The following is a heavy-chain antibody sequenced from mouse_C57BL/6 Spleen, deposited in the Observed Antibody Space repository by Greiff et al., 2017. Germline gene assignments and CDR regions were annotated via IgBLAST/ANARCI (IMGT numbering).Heavy chain of an antibody. Sequence: QVQLQQPGAELVRPGSSVKLSCKASGYTFTSYWMHWVKQRPIQGLEWIGNIDPSDSETLYNQKFKDKATLTVDKSSSTAYMQLSSLTSEDSAVYYCARETDLYAMDYWGQGTSVTVSS. CDR3: ARETDLYAMDY. J-gene: IGHJ4*01. D-gene: IGHD4-1*01. CDR2: IDPSDSET. V-gene: IGHV1-52*01. CDR1: GYTFTSYW.